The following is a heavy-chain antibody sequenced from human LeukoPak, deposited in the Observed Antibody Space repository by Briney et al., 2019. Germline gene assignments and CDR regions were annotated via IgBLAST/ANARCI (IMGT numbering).Heavy chain of an antibody. CDR2: ISGSGGST. V-gene: IGHV3-23*01. D-gene: IGHD3-22*01. Sequence: GGSLRLSCEASGFTFSDYSMNWVRQAPGKGLEWVSAISGSGGSTYYADSVKGRFTISRDNSKNTLYLQMNSLRAEDTAVYYCAKDSSDSSGYHLDYWGQGTLVTVSS. CDR3: AKDSSDSSGYHLDY. CDR1: GFTFSDYS. J-gene: IGHJ4*02.